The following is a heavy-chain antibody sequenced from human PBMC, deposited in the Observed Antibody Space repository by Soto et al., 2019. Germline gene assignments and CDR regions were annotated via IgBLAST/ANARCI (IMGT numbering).Heavy chain of an antibody. D-gene: IGHD3-22*01. CDR2: INPSGGST. V-gene: IGHV1-46*04. J-gene: IGHJ4*02. CDR3: ARADYYGSSGYHLDY. CDR1: GYTFTNFY. Sequence: QVQVAQSGAEVKKPGASVKVSCKASGYTFTNFYIHWVRQAPGQGLEWMGIINPSGGSTTYAQNLLCRVTMTRDTSTSTVYMELSSLRSEDTAVYYCARADYYGSSGYHLDYWGQGTLVTVSS.